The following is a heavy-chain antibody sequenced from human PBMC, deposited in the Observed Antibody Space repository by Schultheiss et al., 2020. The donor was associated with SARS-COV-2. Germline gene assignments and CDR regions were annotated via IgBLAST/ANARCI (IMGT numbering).Heavy chain of an antibody. CDR1: GFTFSSYG. D-gene: IGHD3-3*01. J-gene: IGHJ4*02. CDR2: IWYDGSNK. V-gene: IGHV3-33*01. CDR3: ARWFHSVFGVANEIDY. Sequence: GGSLRLSCAASGFTFSSYGMHWVRQAPGKGLEWVAVIWYDGSNKYYADSVKGRFTISRDNSKNTLYLQMNSLRAEDTAVYYCARWFHSVFGVANEIDYWGQGTLVTVSS.